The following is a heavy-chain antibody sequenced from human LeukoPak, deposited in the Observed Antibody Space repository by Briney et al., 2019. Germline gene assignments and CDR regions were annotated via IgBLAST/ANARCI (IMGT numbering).Heavy chain of an antibody. CDR3: AKLGGFCTSTSCSTFDY. V-gene: IGHV3-23*01. J-gene: IGHJ4*02. CDR1: GFIFSNYA. D-gene: IGHD2-2*01. CDR2: ISGGGSST. Sequence: GGSLRLSCAASGFIFSNYAMSWVRQAPGKGLEWVSAISGGGSSTYYADSVKGRFTISRDNSKNTLYLQMNSLRAGDTAMYYCAKLGGFCTSTSCSTFDYWGQGILVTVSS.